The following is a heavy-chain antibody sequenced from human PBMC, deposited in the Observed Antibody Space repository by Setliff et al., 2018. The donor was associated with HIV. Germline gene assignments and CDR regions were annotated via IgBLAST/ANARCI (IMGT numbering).Heavy chain of an antibody. CDR2: IYTTGST. V-gene: IGHV4-4*08. CDR3: ARARGSSGWYA. D-gene: IGHD6-13*01. Sequence: LSLTCTVSGGSISNYYWSWIRQPPGKGLEWIGYIYTTGSTNYNPSLKSRVTISVDTSKNQLSLRLSSVTATDTAVYYCARARGSSGWYAWG. J-gene: IGHJ6*01. CDR1: GGSISNYY.